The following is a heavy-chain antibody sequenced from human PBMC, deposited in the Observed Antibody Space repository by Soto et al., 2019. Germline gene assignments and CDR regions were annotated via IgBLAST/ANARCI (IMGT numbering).Heavy chain of an antibody. V-gene: IGHV3-21*01. J-gene: IGHJ4*02. CDR3: AREHTAMGGYDY. D-gene: IGHD5-18*01. CDR2: ISSSSSYI. CDR1: GFTFSSYS. Sequence: PGGSLRLSCAASGFTFSSYSMNWVRQAPGKGLKWVSSISSSSSYIYYADTEKGQFTISRDNAKILLFLQMNSLRAEDTAVYYCAREHTAMGGYDYWGQGT.